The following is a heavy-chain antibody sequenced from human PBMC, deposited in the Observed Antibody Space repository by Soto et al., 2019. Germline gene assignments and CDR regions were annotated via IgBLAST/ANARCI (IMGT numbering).Heavy chain of an antibody. CDR1: GGSISYYY. V-gene: IGHV4-59*01. J-gene: IGHJ5*02. CDR2: IYYSGST. Sequence: SETLSLTCTVSGGSISYYYWSWIRQPPGTGLEWIGYIYYSGSTNYNPSLKSRVTISIDTSKNQFSLKLSSVTAADTAMYYCARGRAAAGTRWFDPWGQGTLVTVSS. CDR3: ARGRAAAGTRWFDP. D-gene: IGHD6-13*01.